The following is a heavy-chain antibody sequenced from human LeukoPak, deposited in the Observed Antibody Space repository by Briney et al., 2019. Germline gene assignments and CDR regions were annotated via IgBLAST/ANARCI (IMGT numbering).Heavy chain of an antibody. D-gene: IGHD2-15*01. CDR2: IKQDGSEK. J-gene: IGHJ4*02. V-gene: IGHV3-7*01. CDR1: GFTFSTYW. CDR3: ARGSRGSCRGVYCYPLDY. Sequence: GGSLRLSCAASGFTFSTYWMSWVRQAPGKGLEWVANIKQDGSEKYYVDSVKGRFTISRDNAKNSLYLQMNSLRAEDTAVYYCARGSRGSCRGVYCYPLDYWGQGTLVTVSS.